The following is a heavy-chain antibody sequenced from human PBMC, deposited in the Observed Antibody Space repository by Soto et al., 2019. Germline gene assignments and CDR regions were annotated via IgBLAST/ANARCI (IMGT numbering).Heavy chain of an antibody. D-gene: IGHD1-26*01. J-gene: IGHJ6*02. V-gene: IGHV3-33*08. CDR3: VRETGIVGENTLSYYYGMGV. CDR1: GFTFSSYS. CDR2: IWGDGSNK. Sequence: GRSRRLSCAASGFTFSSYSMNWVRQAPGKGLEGVAGIWGDGSNKYYADSVKGRFTISRDNSKNTLYLQMNSLRAEDTAVDYCVRETGIVGENTLSYYYGMGVWGQGTTVTVSS.